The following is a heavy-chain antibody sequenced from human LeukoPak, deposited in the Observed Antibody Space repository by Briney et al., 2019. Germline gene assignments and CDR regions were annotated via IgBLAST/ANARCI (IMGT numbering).Heavy chain of an antibody. D-gene: IGHD5-24*01. V-gene: IGHV4-30-2*01. CDR3: ARHSGDGST. J-gene: IGHJ5*02. CDR2: IYHSGST. CDR1: GGSISSGGYS. Sequence: PSETLSLTCAVSGGSISSGGYSWGWVRQPRGKGLEWVGYIYHSGSTYYNPSLKSRVTISVDRSKNQFSLKLSSVTAADTAVYYCARHSGDGSTWGQGTLVTVSS.